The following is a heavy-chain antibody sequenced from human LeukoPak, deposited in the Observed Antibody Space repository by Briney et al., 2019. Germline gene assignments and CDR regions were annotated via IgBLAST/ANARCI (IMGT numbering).Heavy chain of an antibody. CDR3: ARHLYYYDSSGYYSSLGY. V-gene: IGHV1-2*02. CDR1: GYTFTGYY. J-gene: IGHJ4*02. Sequence: ASVKVSCKASGYTFTGYYMHWVRQAPGQGLEWMGWINPNSGGTNYAQKFQGRVTMTRDTSISTAYMELSRLRYDDTAVYYCARHLYYYDSSGYYSSLGYWGQGTLVTVSS. D-gene: IGHD3-22*01. CDR2: INPNSGGT.